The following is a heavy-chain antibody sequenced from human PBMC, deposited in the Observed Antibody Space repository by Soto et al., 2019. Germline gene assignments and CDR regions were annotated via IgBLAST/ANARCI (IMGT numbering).Heavy chain of an antibody. Sequence: ASVKVSCKASGYTFTGYYMHWVRHAPGQGLEWMGWINPNSGGTNYAQKFQGWVTMTRDTSISTAYMELSRLRSDDTAVYYCARDSVDKAMADYYYYYGMDVWGQGNTVTVS. J-gene: IGHJ6*02. V-gene: IGHV1-2*04. CDR3: ARDSVDKAMADYYYYYGMDV. CDR2: INPNSGGT. CDR1: GYTFTGYY. D-gene: IGHD5-18*01.